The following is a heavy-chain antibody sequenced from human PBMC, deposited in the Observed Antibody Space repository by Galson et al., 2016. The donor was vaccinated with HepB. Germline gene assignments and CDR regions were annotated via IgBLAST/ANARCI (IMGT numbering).Heavy chain of an antibody. V-gene: IGHV4-39*01. D-gene: IGHD3-10*01. CDR3: FQYGSGSYYNAPAVQH. Sequence: SETLSLTCTVSGCSISSTIYDWGWIRQPPGKGLEWIGSIYYSGSTFYNLSLKSRVTISVDTSKNQFSLKLSSVTAADTAVYYCFQYGSGSYYNAPAVQHWGQGTLVTVSS. CDR2: IYYSGST. CDR1: GCSISSTIYD. J-gene: IGHJ1*01.